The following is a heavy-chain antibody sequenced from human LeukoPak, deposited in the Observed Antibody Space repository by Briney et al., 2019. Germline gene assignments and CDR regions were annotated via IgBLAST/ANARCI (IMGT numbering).Heavy chain of an antibody. CDR2: FILIFGTA. Sequence: SVTVSCKASGGTFSSYAISWVRQPPGQGLEWMGGFILIFGTANYAQKFHGRVTITAHESTSTDYMELSSLRSEDTAVSYCARSRDGYNYVAFDCWGQGTLVTVSS. CDR1: GGTFSSYA. V-gene: IGHV1-69*13. D-gene: IGHD5-24*01. J-gene: IGHJ4*02. CDR3: ARSRDGYNYVAFDC.